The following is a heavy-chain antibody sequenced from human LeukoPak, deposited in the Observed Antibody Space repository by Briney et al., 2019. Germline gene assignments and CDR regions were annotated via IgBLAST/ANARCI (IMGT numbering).Heavy chain of an antibody. Sequence: GGSLRLSCAASGFTFSSYSMNWVRQAPGKGLEWVSSISSSSSYIYYADSVKGRFTISRDNAKNSLYLQMNSLRAEDTAVYYCARDGRLQLWTQDSYYYYMDVWGKGTTVTVSS. J-gene: IGHJ6*03. CDR3: ARDGRLQLWTQDSYYYYMDV. V-gene: IGHV3-21*01. D-gene: IGHD5-18*01. CDR1: GFTFSSYS. CDR2: ISSSSSYI.